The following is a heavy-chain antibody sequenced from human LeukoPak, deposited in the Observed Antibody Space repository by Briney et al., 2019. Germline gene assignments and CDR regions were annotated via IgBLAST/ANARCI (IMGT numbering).Heavy chain of an antibody. J-gene: IGHJ3*02. D-gene: IGHD3-16*01. CDR3: ARGYDYVWGTDFDAFDI. CDR2: INPNSGGT. Sequence: ASVTVSCKASGYTFTGYYMHWVRQAPGQGLEWMGWINPNSGGTNYAQKFQGRVTMTRDTSISTAYMELSRLRSDDTAVYYCARGYDYVWGTDFDAFDIWGQGTMVTVSS. CDR1: GYTFTGYY. V-gene: IGHV1-2*02.